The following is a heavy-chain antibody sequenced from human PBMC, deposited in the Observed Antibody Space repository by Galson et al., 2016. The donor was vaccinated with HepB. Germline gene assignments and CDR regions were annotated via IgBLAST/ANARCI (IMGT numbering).Heavy chain of an antibody. CDR1: GYTFSSYG. CDR3: ARLLLWVGRGALDI. V-gene: IGHV1-18*04. CDR2: VSSFNGNT. Sequence: SVKVSCKASGYTFSSYGISWVRQAPGQGLEWMGWVSSFNGNTNYAQKFQVRVTMTTDVSTSTAYMELRSLRSDDTAVYYCARLLLWVGRGALDIWGHGALVTVSS. D-gene: IGHD3-10*01. J-gene: IGHJ3*02.